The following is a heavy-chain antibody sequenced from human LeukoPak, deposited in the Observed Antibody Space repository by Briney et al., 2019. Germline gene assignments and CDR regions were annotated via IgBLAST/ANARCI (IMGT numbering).Heavy chain of an antibody. J-gene: IGHJ4*02. D-gene: IGHD4-17*01. V-gene: IGHV4-39*01. CDR1: GGPISSSSYY. CDR2: IYYSGST. Sequence: SETLSLTCTVSGGPISSSSYYWGWIRQPPGKGLEWIGSIYYSGSTYYDPSLKSRVTISVDTSKNQFSLKLSSVTAADTAVYYCAIPGYGDHYFDYWGQGTLVTVSS. CDR3: AIPGYGDHYFDY.